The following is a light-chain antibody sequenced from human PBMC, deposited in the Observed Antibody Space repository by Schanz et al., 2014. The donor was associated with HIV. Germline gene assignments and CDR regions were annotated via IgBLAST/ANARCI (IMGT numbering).Light chain of an antibody. V-gene: IGLV1-44*01. CDR1: TSNIGSNH. J-gene: IGLJ2*01. CDR3: AVWDDSLNGVV. Sequence: QSVLTQPPSASGTPGQRVTISCSGSTSNIGSNHVDWYQQLPGTAPRLLIQANNQRPSGVPDRFSGSKSGTSASLAISGLQSEDEADYYCAVWDDSLNGVVFGGGTKVTVL. CDR2: ANN.